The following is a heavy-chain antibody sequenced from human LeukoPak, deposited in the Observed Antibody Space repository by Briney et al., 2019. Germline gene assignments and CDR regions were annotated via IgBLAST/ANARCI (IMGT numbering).Heavy chain of an antibody. J-gene: IGHJ4*02. CDR2: IIPILGIA. V-gene: IGHV1-69*04. Sequence: ASVKVSCKASGGTFSSYAISWARQAPGQGLEWMGRIIPILGIANYAQKFQGRVTITADKSTSTAYMELSSLRSEDTAVYYCARFDYDSSGYYYSSDYWGQGTLVTVSS. CDR1: GGTFSSYA. D-gene: IGHD3-22*01. CDR3: ARFDYDSSGYYYSSDY.